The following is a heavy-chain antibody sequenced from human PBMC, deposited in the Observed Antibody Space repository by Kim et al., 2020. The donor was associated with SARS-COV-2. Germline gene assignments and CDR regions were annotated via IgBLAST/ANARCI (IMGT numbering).Heavy chain of an antibody. V-gene: IGHV3-7*01. CDR1: GFTFSSYW. J-gene: IGHJ6*02. CDR2: IKQDGSEK. Sequence: GGSLRLSCAASGFTFSSYWMSWVRQAPGKGLEWVANIKQDGSEKYYVDSVKGRFTISRDNAKNSLYLQMNSLRAEDTAVYYCARGGGDFGVVSLHYYYYGMDVWGQGTTVTVSS. CDR3: ARGGGDFGVVSLHYYYYGMDV. D-gene: IGHD3-3*01.